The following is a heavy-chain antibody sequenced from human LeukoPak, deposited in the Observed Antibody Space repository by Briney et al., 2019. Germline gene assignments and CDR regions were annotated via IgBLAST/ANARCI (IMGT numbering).Heavy chain of an antibody. D-gene: IGHD5-12*01. V-gene: IGHV4-59*01. CDR2: IYYSGST. Sequence: SETLSLTCTVSGGSISSYYWSWIRQPPGKGLEWIGYIYYSGSTNYNPSLKSRVTISVDTSKNQFSLKLSPVTAADTAVYYCASSGSGYDYDNYYYYYMDVWGKGTTVTVSS. CDR1: GGSISSYY. J-gene: IGHJ6*03. CDR3: ASSGSGYDYDNYYYYYMDV.